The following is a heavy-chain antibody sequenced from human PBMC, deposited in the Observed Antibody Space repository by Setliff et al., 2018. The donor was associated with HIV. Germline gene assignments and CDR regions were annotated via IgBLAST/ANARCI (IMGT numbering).Heavy chain of an antibody. V-gene: IGHV4-4*09. CDR2: IYTSGSV. CDR1: GGSISSYY. CDR3: ARGWGHDGFDF. D-gene: IGHD6-19*01. J-gene: IGHJ3*01. Sequence: PSETLSLTCTVSGGSISSYYWSWIRQPPGEGLEWIGYIYTSGSVNYNPSLNSRVTISVDTSKNQFSLNVSSVTAADTAVYYCARGWGHDGFDFWGQGTMVTVSS.